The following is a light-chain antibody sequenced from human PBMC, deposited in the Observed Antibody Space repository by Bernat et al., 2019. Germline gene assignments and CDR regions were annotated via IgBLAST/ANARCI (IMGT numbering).Light chain of an antibody. Sequence: SFVLTQPPSVSMSPGQTATIACSGTNFENKYVCWYQQKTGQSPVLIIYQDKRRPSGIPVRFSGSSSGNTATLTIGGTQPVDAADYYCQTRDSKTYVFGTGTKVSVL. V-gene: IGLV3-1*01. J-gene: IGLJ1*01. CDR2: QDK. CDR1: NFENKY. CDR3: QTRDSKTYV.